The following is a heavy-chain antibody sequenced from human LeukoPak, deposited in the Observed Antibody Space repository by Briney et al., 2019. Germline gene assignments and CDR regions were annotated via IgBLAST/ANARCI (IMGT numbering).Heavy chain of an antibody. CDR1: GGSFSGYY. CDR2: INHSGST. J-gene: IGHJ4*02. CDR3: ARGDYYDSRGNDY. Sequence: SETLSLTCAVYGGSFSGYYWSWIRQPPGKGLEWIGEINHSGSTNYNPSLKSRVTISVDTSKNQFSLKLSSVTAADTAVYYCARGDYYDSRGNDYWGQGTLVTVSS. D-gene: IGHD3-22*01. V-gene: IGHV4-34*01.